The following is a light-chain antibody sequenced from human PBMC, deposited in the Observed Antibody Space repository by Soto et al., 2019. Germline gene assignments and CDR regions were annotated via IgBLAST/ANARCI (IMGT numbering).Light chain of an antibody. CDR3: QQSYSTPRT. CDR1: QSISNY. V-gene: IGKV1-39*01. Sequence: DIQMTQSPSPLSASVGDRVTITCRASQSISNYLNWYQQKPGKAPKLLMYAASSLQSGVPSRFSGSGSETDFTLTISSLQPEDVATYYCQQSYSTPRTFGQGTKVEIK. J-gene: IGKJ1*01. CDR2: AAS.